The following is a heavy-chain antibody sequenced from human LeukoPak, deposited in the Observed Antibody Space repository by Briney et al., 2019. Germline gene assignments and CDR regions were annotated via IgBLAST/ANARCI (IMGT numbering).Heavy chain of an antibody. D-gene: IGHD2-2*01. CDR3: ARRYCSSSSCSDEGFDI. Sequence: GGSLRLSCAASGFTFSSYGMHWVRQAPGKGLEWVAYTRYDGSNKSYVDSVKGRFSISRDNSKNTLYLQMNSLRAEDTAVYYCARRYCSSSSCSDEGFDIWGQGTMVTVSS. CDR1: GFTFSSYG. J-gene: IGHJ3*02. CDR2: TRYDGSNK. V-gene: IGHV3-30*02.